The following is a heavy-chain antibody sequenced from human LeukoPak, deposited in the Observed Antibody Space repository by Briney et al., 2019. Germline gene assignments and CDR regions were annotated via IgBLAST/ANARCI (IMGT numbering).Heavy chain of an antibody. J-gene: IGHJ5*01. CDR3: ARRIAIFGDGNWFDF. Sequence: GKSLRISCKGSGYSFTRYWIAWVRQMPGKGLEWMGGIYPCDSDTCYSPSFQSQVTISADESISLAYLQVHSMKPPDPALCYCARRIAIFGDGNWFDFWGQGTLVTVSS. CDR2: IYPCDSDT. V-gene: IGHV5-51*01. CDR1: GYSFTRYW. D-gene: IGHD3-3*01.